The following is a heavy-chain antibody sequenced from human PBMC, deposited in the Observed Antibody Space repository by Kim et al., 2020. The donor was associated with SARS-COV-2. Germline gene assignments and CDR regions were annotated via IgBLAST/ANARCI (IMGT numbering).Heavy chain of an antibody. CDR3: ARDRGVRGVIDY. Sequence: SYAQRFQGRVTMTRDTSTSTVYRELSSLRSEDTAVYYCARDRGVRGVIDYWGQGTLVTVSS. D-gene: IGHD3-10*01. J-gene: IGHJ4*02. V-gene: IGHV1-46*01.